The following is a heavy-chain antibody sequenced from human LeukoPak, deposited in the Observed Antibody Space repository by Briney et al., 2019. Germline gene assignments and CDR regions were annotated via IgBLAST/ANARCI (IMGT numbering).Heavy chain of an antibody. Sequence: PGGSLRLSCAASGFTFSSYWIHWVRQAPGKGLVWVSRINSDGSRTTDADSVKGRFTISRDNAKNTLYLQMNSLRAEDTAVYYCATGLGDLSNYFDYWGQGTLVTVSS. CDR3: ATGLGDLSNYFDY. V-gene: IGHV3-74*01. CDR2: INSDGSRT. CDR1: GFTFSSYW. J-gene: IGHJ4*02. D-gene: IGHD3-16*02.